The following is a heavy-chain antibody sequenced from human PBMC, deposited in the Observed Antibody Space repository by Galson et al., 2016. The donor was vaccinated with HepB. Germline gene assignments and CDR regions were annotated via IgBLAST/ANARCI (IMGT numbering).Heavy chain of an antibody. J-gene: IGHJ3*01. CDR3: VRVVYNWNDHALDV. CDR1: GYTFTSYD. D-gene: IGHD1-1*01. V-gene: IGHV1-8*01. CDR2: MIPNSDNT. Sequence: SVKVSCKASGYTFTSYDINWVRQATGQGLEWMGWMIPNSDNTGYAQKFRGRVTMTRNTSISTAYMELSSLRSEDTAVYYCVRVVYNWNDHALDVWGQGTMVTVSS.